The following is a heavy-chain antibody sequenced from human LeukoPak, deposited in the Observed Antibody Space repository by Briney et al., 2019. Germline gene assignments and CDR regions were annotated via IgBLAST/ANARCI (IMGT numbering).Heavy chain of an antibody. Sequence: GGSLRLSCASSGFTFSRYAMSWVRQAQGKGLEWVSGISGSGGRTYYADYVKGRFTISRDNSKNTLFMQMNSLRTEDTAVYDCAKDRDGNIAMIKGYMDVWGKGTTVTVSS. J-gene: IGHJ6*03. CDR3: AKDRDGNIAMIKGYMDV. V-gene: IGHV3-23*01. D-gene: IGHD3-16*01. CDR1: GFTFSRYA. CDR2: ISGSGGRT.